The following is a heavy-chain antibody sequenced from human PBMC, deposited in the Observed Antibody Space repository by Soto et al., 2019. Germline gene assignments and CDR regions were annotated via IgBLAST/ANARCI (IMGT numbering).Heavy chain of an antibody. V-gene: IGHV1-2*04. Sequence: ASVKVSCKASGYTFTGYYMHWVRQAPGQGLEWMGWINPNSGGTHYAQKFQGWVIMTRDTSISTAYMELSRLRSDDTAVYYSARDSAALAYCGGDCYSAFDIWGQGTMVTVSS. CDR3: ARDSAALAYCGGDCYSAFDI. CDR1: GYTFTGYY. J-gene: IGHJ3*02. CDR2: INPNSGGT. D-gene: IGHD2-21*02.